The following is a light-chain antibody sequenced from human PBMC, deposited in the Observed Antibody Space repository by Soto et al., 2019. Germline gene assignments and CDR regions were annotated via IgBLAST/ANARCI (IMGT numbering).Light chain of an antibody. CDR1: QSVSSSY. V-gene: IGKV3-20*01. J-gene: IGKJ1*01. CDR2: GAS. CDR3: HQDGASPWT. Sequence: EIVLTQAPGTLSLSPGERATLSCRASQSVSSSYLAWYQQKPGQAPRPLIYGASSRAIGIPDRFSGSGSGTDFTLTISKLEQEELAVYYCHQDGASPWTFGQGTKVDIK.